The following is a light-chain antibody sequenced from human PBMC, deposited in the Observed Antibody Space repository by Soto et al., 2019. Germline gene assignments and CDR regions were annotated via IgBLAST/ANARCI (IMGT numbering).Light chain of an antibody. CDR1: SSDIGTYNY. CDR2: EVN. CDR3: SSYSDSTTSLV. V-gene: IGLV2-14*01. J-gene: IGLJ2*01. Sequence: QSALTQPASVSGSPGQSITISCTGTSSDIGTYNYVSWYRQHPGKAPKLMICEVNNRPSGVSNRFSGSKSGNTAYLIISGLQAEDEAEYYCSSYSDSTTSLVFGGGTQLTVL.